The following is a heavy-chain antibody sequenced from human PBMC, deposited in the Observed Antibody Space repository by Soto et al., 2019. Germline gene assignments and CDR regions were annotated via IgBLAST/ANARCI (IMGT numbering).Heavy chain of an antibody. CDR2: ISGSGGST. CDR1: GFTFSSYA. Sequence: GESLKISCAASGFTFSSYAMSWVRQAPGKGLEWVSAISGSGGSTYYADSVKGRFTISRDNSKNTLYLQMNSLRAEDTAVYYCAKDPYYYDSSGYYYSPYFDYWGQGTLVTVSS. J-gene: IGHJ4*02. V-gene: IGHV3-23*01. CDR3: AKDPYYYDSSGYYYSPYFDY. D-gene: IGHD3-22*01.